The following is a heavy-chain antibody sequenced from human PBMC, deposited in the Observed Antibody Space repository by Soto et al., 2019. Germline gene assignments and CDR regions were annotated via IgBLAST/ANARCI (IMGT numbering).Heavy chain of an antibody. Sequence: EVQLLDSGGGLVQPGGSLRLSCAASGFTFSSYAMSWVRQAPGKGLEWVSSISGSGGGTYYADSVKGRFTISRDNSKNTLSLQMNSLRAEDTAVYYCAKSRGSGSYFNPSDAFDFWGQGTMLTVSS. D-gene: IGHD3-10*01. CDR2: ISGSGGGT. J-gene: IGHJ3*01. V-gene: IGHV3-23*01. CDR1: GFTFSSYA. CDR3: AKSRGSGSYFNPSDAFDF.